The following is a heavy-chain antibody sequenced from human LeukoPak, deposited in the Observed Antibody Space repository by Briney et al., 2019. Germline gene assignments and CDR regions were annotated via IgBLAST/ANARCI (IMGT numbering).Heavy chain of an antibody. D-gene: IGHD3-10*01. V-gene: IGHV1-18*01. CDR2: ISAYNGNT. Sequence: ASVKVSCKASGYTFTSYGISWVRQAPGQGLEWMGWISAYNGNTNYAQKLQGRVTMTTDTSTSTAYMELRSLRSDDTAVYYCARDRGALWFGKLASTYYFDYWGQGTLVTVSS. J-gene: IGHJ4*02. CDR3: ARDRGALWFGKLASTYYFDY. CDR1: GYTFTSYG.